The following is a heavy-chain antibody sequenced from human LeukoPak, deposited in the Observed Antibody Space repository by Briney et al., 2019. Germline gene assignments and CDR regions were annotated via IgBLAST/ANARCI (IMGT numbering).Heavy chain of an antibody. CDR2: IKSRTDGGTT. CDR3: TTITMIREHEDY. J-gene: IGHJ4*02. Sequence: GGSLRLSCAASGFTFTKAWMSWVRQAPGKGLEWVGRIKSRTDGGTTDYAAPVKGRFTISRDDSKNTLSLQMNSLKTEDTAVYYCTTITMIREHEDYWGQGTLVTVSS. V-gene: IGHV3-15*01. D-gene: IGHD3-10*01. CDR1: GFTFTKAW.